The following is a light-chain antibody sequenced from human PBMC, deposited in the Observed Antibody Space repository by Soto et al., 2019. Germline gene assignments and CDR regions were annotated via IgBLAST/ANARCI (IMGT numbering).Light chain of an antibody. V-gene: IGKV1-5*03. CDR2: TAS. J-gene: IGKJ1*01. CDR1: QSITDW. CDR3: QYWDDYSWT. Sequence: DIQMTQSPSTLSASVGDRVTITCRASQSITDWLAWYQQKPGKAPKVLIYTASNLEGGVPSRFSGSGSGTEFTLTISSVQPDDFATYYCQYWDDYSWTFGQGTKVEIK.